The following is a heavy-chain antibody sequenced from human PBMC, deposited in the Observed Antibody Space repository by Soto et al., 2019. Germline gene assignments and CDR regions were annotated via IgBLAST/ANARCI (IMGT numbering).Heavy chain of an antibody. V-gene: IGHV1-69*01. D-gene: IGHD6-19*01. Sequence: QVQLVQSGAEVKKPGSSVKVSCKASGGTFSSYAISWVRQAPGQGLEWMGGIIPIFGTANYAQKFQGRVTITEDEATSTAYMELSSLRSEDTAVYYCARRRGLSADIYSSGNWFDPWGQGTLVTVSS. J-gene: IGHJ5*02. CDR3: ARRRGLSADIYSSGNWFDP. CDR2: IIPIFGTA. CDR1: GGTFSSYA.